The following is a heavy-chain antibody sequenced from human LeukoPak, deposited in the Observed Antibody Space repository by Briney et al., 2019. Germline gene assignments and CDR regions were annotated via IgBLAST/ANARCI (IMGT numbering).Heavy chain of an antibody. CDR1: GFTKYS. V-gene: IGHV3-21*01. CDR3: ASGINYYDSSGYDC. Sequence: GGSLRLSCAASGFTKYSMNWVRQAPGKGLEWVSSISSSGTYIYYADSVKGRFTTSRGNAKNSLYLQMNSLRAEDTAVYYCASGINYYDSSGYDCWGQGTLVTVSS. J-gene: IGHJ4*02. CDR2: ISSSGTYI. D-gene: IGHD3-22*01.